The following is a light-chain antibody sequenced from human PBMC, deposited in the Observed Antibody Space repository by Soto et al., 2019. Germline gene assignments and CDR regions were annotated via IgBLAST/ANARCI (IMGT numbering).Light chain of an antibody. CDR3: QQSYSTPTIT. Sequence: DIQMTQSPSTLSASIGDRVTITCRASESIRTWLAWYQHKPGKAPKFLIYDASSLESGVPSRFRGSGSGTDFTLTISSLQPEDFATYYCQQSYSTPTITFGQGTRLEIK. J-gene: IGKJ5*01. CDR1: ESIRTW. CDR2: DAS. V-gene: IGKV1-39*01.